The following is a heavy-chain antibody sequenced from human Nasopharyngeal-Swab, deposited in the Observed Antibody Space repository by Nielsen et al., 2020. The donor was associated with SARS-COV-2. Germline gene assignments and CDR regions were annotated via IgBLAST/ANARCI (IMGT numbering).Heavy chain of an antibody. CDR1: GFTFSSYG. D-gene: IGHD1-1*01. Sequence: GESLKISCAASGFTFSSYGMHWVRQAPGKGLEWVAVISYDGSNKYYADSVKGRFTISRDNSKNTLYLQMNSLRAEDTAVYYCAREGTWNDLRNAFDIWGQGTMVTVSS. J-gene: IGHJ3*02. CDR3: AREGTWNDLRNAFDI. CDR2: ISYDGSNK. V-gene: IGHV3-30*03.